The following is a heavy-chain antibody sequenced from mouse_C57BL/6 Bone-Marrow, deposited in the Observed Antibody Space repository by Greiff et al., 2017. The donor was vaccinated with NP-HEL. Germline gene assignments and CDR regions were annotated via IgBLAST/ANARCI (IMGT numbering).Heavy chain of an antibody. CDR1: GFTFSSYG. D-gene: IGHD1-1*01. CDR3: ARPHYYGSSYVEY. Sequence: EVMLVESGGDLVKPGGSLKLSCAASGFTFSSYGMSWVRQTPDKRLEWVATISSDGSYTYYPDSVKGRFTISRDNAKNTLYLQMSSLKSEDTAMYYCARPHYYGSSYVEYGGQGTTLTVSS. V-gene: IGHV5-6*01. CDR2: ISSDGSYT. J-gene: IGHJ2*01.